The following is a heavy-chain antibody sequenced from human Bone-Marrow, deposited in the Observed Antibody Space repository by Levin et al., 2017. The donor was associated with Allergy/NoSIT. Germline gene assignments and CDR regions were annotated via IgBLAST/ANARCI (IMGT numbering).Heavy chain of an antibody. D-gene: IGHD2-21*01. CDR2: SYTSGNI. J-gene: IGHJ6*03. CDR3: ARVLQYSYYYTDV. V-gene: IGHV4-61*09. Sequence: SCTVSGVSITSGSYYWSWIRQPAGKGLEWIGHSYTSGNITYNPSLKSRVTISLDTSKNQFSLKLRSGTAADTADYYCARVLQYSYYYTDVWGKGTLVTVSS. CDR1: GVSITSGSYY.